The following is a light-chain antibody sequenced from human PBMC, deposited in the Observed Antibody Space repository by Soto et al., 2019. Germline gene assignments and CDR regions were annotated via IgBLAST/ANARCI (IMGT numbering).Light chain of an antibody. V-gene: IGKV3-11*01. CDR1: QSVSNY. CDR3: QQRSTWPLIT. Sequence: EIVLTQSPATLSLSPGEGASLSCRASQSVSNYLAWYQQKPGQAPRLLISDVASRAAGIPARFSGSGSGTDFTLTISGLEPEDFAVYYCQQRSTWPLITFGQGTRLEI. J-gene: IGKJ5*01. CDR2: DVA.